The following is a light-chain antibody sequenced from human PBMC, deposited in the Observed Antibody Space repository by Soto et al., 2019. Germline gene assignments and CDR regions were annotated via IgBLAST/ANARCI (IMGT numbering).Light chain of an antibody. CDR3: HQTYSAPHT. CDR2: SAS. CDR1: QSISFW. J-gene: IGKJ2*01. Sequence: IQVTQYPSALAASVGDRVTSTCRTNQSISFWLNWYQKKPGKAPTLLIYSASSLQRGVPANFSGSGSGADFTLTTSHVRPEDLATYYCHQTYSAPHTFGQGTKVDI. V-gene: IGKV1-39*01.